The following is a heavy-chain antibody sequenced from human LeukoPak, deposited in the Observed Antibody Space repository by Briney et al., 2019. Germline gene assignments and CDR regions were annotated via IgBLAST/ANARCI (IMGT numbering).Heavy chain of an antibody. CDR1: GAPINSGSNY. D-gene: IGHD5-18*01. Sequence: SETLSLTCSVSGAPINSGSNYWGWIRQPPGKTLEWIGSIYSSGSTYYNPSLKSRVIIMIDTPKNHFSLTLSSVTAADTAVYYCARSDGYGLVGIWGQGTMVTVSS. CDR3: ARSDGYGLVGI. CDR2: IYSSGST. J-gene: IGHJ3*02. V-gene: IGHV4-39*07.